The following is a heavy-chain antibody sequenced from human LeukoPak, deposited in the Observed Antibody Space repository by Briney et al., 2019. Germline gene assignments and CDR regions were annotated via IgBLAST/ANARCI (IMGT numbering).Heavy chain of an antibody. CDR1: VDSISSYY. Sequence: SETLSLTCTVSVDSISSYYWSWIRQPPGKGLEWIGYIYYSGSTNYNPSLKSRVTISVDTSKNQFSLKLSSVTAADTAVYYCARGRLSSTDFDYWGQGTLVTVSS. J-gene: IGHJ4*02. CDR3: ARGRLSSTDFDY. CDR2: IYYSGST. D-gene: IGHD6-25*01. V-gene: IGHV4-59*01.